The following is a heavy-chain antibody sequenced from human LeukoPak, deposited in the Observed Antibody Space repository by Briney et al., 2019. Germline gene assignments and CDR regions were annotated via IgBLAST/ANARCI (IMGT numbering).Heavy chain of an antibody. CDR2: ICPRSTYI. CDR3: VRVSGRLERQSDLDY. CDR1: GFTFSNYT. Sequence: GGSLRLSCAASGFTFSNYTMNWVRQAPGKGLEWVSSICPRSTYIYYGDPVKGRFTISRDNAENSLSLQMDSLRAEDTAVYYCVRVSGRLERQSDLDYWGQGTLVTVSS. D-gene: IGHD1-1*01. J-gene: IGHJ4*02. V-gene: IGHV3-21*01.